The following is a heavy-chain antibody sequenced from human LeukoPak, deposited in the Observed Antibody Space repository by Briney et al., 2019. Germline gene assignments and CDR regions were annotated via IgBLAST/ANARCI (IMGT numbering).Heavy chain of an antibody. V-gene: IGHV3-23*01. CDR2: ITGSGGST. D-gene: IGHD6-25*01. CDR1: GFSFRNYW. CDR3: AKKRVDDRPPLH. Sequence: PGGSLRLSCAASGFSFRNYWMGWVRQAPGKGLEWVSGITGSGGSTYYADSVKGRFTISRDNSKSTLYLQMNSLRDDDTAVYYCAKKRVDDRPPLHWGQGTLVTVSS. J-gene: IGHJ4*02.